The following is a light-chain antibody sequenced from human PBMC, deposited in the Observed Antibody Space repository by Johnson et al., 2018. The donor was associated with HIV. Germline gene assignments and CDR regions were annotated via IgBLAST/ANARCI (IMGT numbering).Light chain of an antibody. CDR1: SSNIGNNY. V-gene: IGLV1-51*02. Sequence: QSVLTQPPSVSAAPGQKVTISCSGSSSNIGNNYVSWYQQLPGTAPKLLIYETNKRPSGIPDRFSGSKSGTSATLGITGLQTWDEADYYCRTWDSSLSAGGVFGTGTKVTVL. CDR3: RTWDSSLSAGGV. J-gene: IGLJ1*01. CDR2: ETN.